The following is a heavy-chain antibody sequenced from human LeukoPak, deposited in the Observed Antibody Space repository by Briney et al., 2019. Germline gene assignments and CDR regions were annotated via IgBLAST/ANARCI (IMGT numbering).Heavy chain of an antibody. CDR2: ISGSGGST. D-gene: IGHD3-22*01. V-gene: IGHV3-23*01. Sequence: GGSLRLSCAASGFTFSSYAMSWVRQAPGKGLEWVSAISGSGGSTYYADSVKGRFTISRDNSKNTLYLQMNSLRAEDTAVYYCAKPTSRYYYDSSGYSNPWGQGTLVTVPS. CDR1: GFTFSSYA. CDR3: AKPTSRYYYDSSGYSNP. J-gene: IGHJ5*02.